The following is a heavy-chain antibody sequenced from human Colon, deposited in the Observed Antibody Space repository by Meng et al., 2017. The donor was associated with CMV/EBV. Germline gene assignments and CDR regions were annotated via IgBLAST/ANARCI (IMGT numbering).Heavy chain of an antibody. CDR3: ARVGVVVPAARRDYYGMDV. J-gene: IGHJ6*02. Sequence: ASVKVSCKASGYTFTSYYMHWVRQAPGQGLEWMGIINTSGGSTSYAQKFQGRVTMTRDTSTSTVYMELSSLRSEDTAVYYCARVGVVVPAARRDYYGMDVWGQGTTVTVSS. D-gene: IGHD2-2*01. CDR1: GYTFTSYY. CDR2: INTSGGST. V-gene: IGHV1-46*01.